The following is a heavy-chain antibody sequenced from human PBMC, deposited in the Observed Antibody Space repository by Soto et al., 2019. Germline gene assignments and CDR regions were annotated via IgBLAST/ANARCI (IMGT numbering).Heavy chain of an antibody. V-gene: IGHV1-2*04. CDR3: ARSYTSIAVAVPYGMDV. Sequence: QVQLVQSGAEVKKPGASVKVSCKASGYTFTGYYMHWVRQAPGQGLEWMGWINPNSGGTNYAQKFQGWVTMTRDTSISTAYMELSRLRSDDTAVYYCARSYTSIAVAVPYGMDVWGQGTTVTVSS. D-gene: IGHD6-19*01. CDR2: INPNSGGT. CDR1: GYTFTGYY. J-gene: IGHJ6*02.